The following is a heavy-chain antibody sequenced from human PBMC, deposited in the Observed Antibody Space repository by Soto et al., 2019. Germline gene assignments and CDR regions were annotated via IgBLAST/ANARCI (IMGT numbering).Heavy chain of an antibody. V-gene: IGHV4-31*03. Sequence: QVQLQESGPGLVKPSQTLSLTCTVSGGSISSGGYYWSWIRQHPGKGLEWIGYIYYSGSTYNNPSLKWRVTISVDTSKNPFSLKLSSVTAADTAVYYCARVFSDSSSFFDPWGQGTLVTVSS. CDR1: GGSISSGGYY. CDR2: IYYSGST. CDR3: ARVFSDSSSFFDP. D-gene: IGHD6-13*01. J-gene: IGHJ5*02.